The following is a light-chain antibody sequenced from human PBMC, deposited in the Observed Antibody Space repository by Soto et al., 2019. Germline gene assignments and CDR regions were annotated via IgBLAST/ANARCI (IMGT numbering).Light chain of an antibody. Sequence: EIVLTQSPATLSLSPGERATLSYRASQSVRSYLAWYQQKPGQAPRLLIYDASNRATGVPARFSGSGSGTDFTLTISSVEPEDFAVYYCQQRNSWYTFGQGTRLEIK. CDR3: QQRNSWYT. CDR1: QSVRSY. CDR2: DAS. J-gene: IGKJ2*01. V-gene: IGKV3-11*01.